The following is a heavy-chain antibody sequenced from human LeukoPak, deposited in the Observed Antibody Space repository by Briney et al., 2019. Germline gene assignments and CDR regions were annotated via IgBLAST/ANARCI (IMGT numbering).Heavy chain of an antibody. V-gene: IGHV3-74*01. D-gene: IGHD4-23*01. Sequence: GVSLRLSCAASGFTFSSYWMNWVRQAPGKGLVWVSRIASDGSSTTYADSVKGRFSISRDNAKNTLYLQMNSLRVEDTAVYYCARGRPHGNDYWGQGTLVTVSS. CDR1: GFTFSSYW. CDR2: IASDGSST. CDR3: ARGRPHGNDY. J-gene: IGHJ4*02.